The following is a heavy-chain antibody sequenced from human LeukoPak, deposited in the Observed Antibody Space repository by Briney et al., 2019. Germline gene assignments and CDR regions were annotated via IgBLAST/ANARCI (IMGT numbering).Heavy chain of an antibody. V-gene: IGHV3-23*01. Sequence: GGSLRLSCAASGFTFSSYAMSWVRQAPGKGLEWVSAISGSGGSTYYADSVKGRFTISRDNSKNTLYLQMNSLRAEDTAVYYCAKVSSPGGWYSSNYWGQGTLVTVSS. D-gene: IGHD6-19*01. J-gene: IGHJ4*02. CDR2: ISGSGGST. CDR3: AKVSSPGGWYSSNY. CDR1: GFTFSSYA.